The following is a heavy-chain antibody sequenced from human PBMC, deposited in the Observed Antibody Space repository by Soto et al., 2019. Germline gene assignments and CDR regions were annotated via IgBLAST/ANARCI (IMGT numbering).Heavy chain of an antibody. J-gene: IGHJ5*02. Sequence: EVQLLESWGGLVQPGGSLRLSCAASGFTFSSYAMSWVRQTPGKGLEWVSGISGGGGNTYYADSVTGRFTISRDNSSNTLYLQMNSLRAADTAIYYCAKDRGAGGRFSGIAVAGIPSWGQGTQVTVSS. V-gene: IGHV3-23*01. CDR1: GFTFSSYA. CDR3: AKDRGAGGRFSGIAVAGIPS. D-gene: IGHD6-19*01. CDR2: ISGGGGNT.